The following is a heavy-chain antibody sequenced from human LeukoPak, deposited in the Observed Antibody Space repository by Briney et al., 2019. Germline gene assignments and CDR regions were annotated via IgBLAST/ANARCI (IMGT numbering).Heavy chain of an antibody. CDR1: GGSISSSSW. Sequence: SGTLSLTCAVSGGSISSSSWWIWVRQPPGKGLEWIGEIYHSGSTSYSPSLKSRVIISVDKSKSQFSLKLSSVTAADTAVYYCARSGSGTYYPDYWGQGTLVTVSS. CDR2: IYHSGST. V-gene: IGHV4-4*02. CDR3: ARSGSGTYYPDY. J-gene: IGHJ4*02. D-gene: IGHD3-10*01.